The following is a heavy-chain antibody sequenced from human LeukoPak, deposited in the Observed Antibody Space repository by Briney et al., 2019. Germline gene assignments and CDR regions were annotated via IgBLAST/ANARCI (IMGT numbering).Heavy chain of an antibody. J-gene: IGHJ5*02. D-gene: IGHD2-15*01. CDR1: GYTFTSYG. V-gene: IGHV1-24*01. CDR3: ATEGVVVDWFDP. Sequence: ASVKVSCKASGYTFTSYGISWVRQAPGKGLEWMGGFDPEDGETIYAQKFQGRVTMTEDTSTDTAYMELSSLRSEDTAVYYCATEGVVVDWFDPWGQGTLVTVSS. CDR2: FDPEDGET.